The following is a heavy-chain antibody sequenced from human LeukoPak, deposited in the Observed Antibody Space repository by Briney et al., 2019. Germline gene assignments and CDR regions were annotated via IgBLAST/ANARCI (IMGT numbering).Heavy chain of an antibody. CDR2: VDYSGST. CDR1: GGSVSSSH. CDR3: TRGYYEPFDR. Sequence: LETLSLNCTVSGGSVSSSHWNWIRQPPGKGLEWIGNVDYSGSTKYNPSLRSRVTMSLDTSNNQFSLKLRSVTASDTALYYCTRGYYEPFDRWGQGTLVSVSS. D-gene: IGHD3-22*01. V-gene: IGHV4-59*02. J-gene: IGHJ4*02.